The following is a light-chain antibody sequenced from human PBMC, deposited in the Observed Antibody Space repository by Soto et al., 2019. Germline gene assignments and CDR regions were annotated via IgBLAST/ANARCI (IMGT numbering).Light chain of an antibody. CDR2: GAS. Sequence: EIVLTQSPATLSLSPGDRAALSCKASQSVHNFLAWYQQKPGQAPRLLIYGASTRAAGIPARFSGSGSGTDFTLTISRLEPEDFAVYYCQQYGSSGTFGQGTKVDIK. CDR3: QQYGSSGT. J-gene: IGKJ1*01. CDR1: QSVHNF. V-gene: IGKV3-20*01.